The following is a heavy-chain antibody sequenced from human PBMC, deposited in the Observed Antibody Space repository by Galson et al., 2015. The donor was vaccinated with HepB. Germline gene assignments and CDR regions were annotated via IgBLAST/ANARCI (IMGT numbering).Heavy chain of an antibody. CDR2: INPSGGST. J-gene: IGHJ6*02. Sequence: SVKVSCKASGYTFTSYYMHWVRQAPGQGLEWMGIINPSGGSTSYAQKLQGRVTMTRDTSTSTVYMELSSLRSEDTAVYYCARTMVRGVYGRDVWGQGTTVTVSS. V-gene: IGHV1-46*04. CDR3: ARTMVRGVYGRDV. D-gene: IGHD3-10*01. CDR1: GYTFTSYY.